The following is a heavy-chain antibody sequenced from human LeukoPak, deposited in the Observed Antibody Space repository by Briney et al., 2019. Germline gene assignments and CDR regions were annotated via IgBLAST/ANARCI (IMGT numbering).Heavy chain of an antibody. CDR3: ARGPSGYYDFWSGYYRPNWFDP. J-gene: IGHJ5*02. Sequence: GASVKVSCKASGYTFTSYDINLVRQATGHGLEWMGWMNPNSGNTGYTQKFQGRVTMTRNTSISTAYMELSGLRSEDTAVYYCARGPSGYYDFWSGYYRPNWFDPWGQGTLVTVSS. V-gene: IGHV1-8*01. CDR2: MNPNSGNT. D-gene: IGHD3-3*01. CDR1: GYTFTSYD.